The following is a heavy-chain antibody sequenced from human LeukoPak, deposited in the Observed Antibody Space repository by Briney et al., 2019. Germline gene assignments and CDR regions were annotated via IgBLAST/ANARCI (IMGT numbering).Heavy chain of an antibody. CDR3: ARDGYS. CDR2: IIPIFGTA. Sequence: ASVKLCPTPSGGTFSSYAISAVRQAPGQGLEWMGGIIPIFGTANYAQKFQGRVTITADESTSTAYMELSSLRSEDTAVYYCARDGYSWGKGNLVTVSS. J-gene: IGHJ1*01. V-gene: IGHV1-69*13. D-gene: IGHD5-18*01. CDR1: GGTFSSYA.